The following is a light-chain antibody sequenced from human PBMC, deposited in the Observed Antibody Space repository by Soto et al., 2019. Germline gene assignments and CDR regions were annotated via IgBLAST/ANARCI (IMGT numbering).Light chain of an antibody. CDR3: QQSYSFLS. V-gene: IGKV1-39*01. J-gene: IGKJ4*01. Sequence: IQMTQSPLSLSASVGDNVTLAFRTSQNINSYLSWYQQKPGKAPRLLIYGASSLQVGVPSRFIGSGSGTDFTLTITSLQPEDFATYYCQQSYSFLSFAGGTKVDIK. CDR2: GAS. CDR1: QNINSY.